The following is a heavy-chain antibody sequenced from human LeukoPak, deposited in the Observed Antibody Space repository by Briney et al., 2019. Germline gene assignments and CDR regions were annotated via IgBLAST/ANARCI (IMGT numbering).Heavy chain of an antibody. J-gene: IGHJ6*03. CDR1: GGSISSGSYY. CDR2: IYTSGST. CDR3: ARVRRQLVLSYYYYYMDV. V-gene: IGHV4-61*02. Sequence: SETLSLTCTVSGGSISSGSYYWSWIRQPAGKGLEWIGRIYTSGSTNYNPSLKSRVTISIDTSKNQFSLKLSSVTAADTAVYYCARVRRQLVLSYYYYYMDVWGKGTTVTVSS. D-gene: IGHD6-13*01.